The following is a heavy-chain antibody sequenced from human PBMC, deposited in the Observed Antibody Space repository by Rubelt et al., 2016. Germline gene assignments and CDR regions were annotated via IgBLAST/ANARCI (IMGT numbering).Heavy chain of an antibody. V-gene: IGHV1-69*06. J-gene: IGHJ4*02. CDR2: IIPIFGTA. Sequence: WMGGIIPIFGTANYAQKFQGRVTITADKSTSTAYMELSSLRSEDTAVYYCASVDSGSYSYNDYWGQGTLVTVSS. D-gene: IGHD1-26*01. CDR3: ASVDSGSYSYNDY.